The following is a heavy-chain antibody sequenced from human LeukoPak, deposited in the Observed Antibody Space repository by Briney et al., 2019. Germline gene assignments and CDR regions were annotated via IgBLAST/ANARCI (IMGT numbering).Heavy chain of an antibody. Sequence: GASVKVSCKASGYTFTSYGISWVRQAPGQGLEWMGWISAYNGNTNYAQKLQGRVTMTTDTSTSTAYMELRSLRSDDTAVYYCARAFFGASSGYPIGVNYWGQGTLVTVSS. CDR1: GYTFTSYG. J-gene: IGHJ4*02. CDR3: ARAFFGASSGYPIGVNY. D-gene: IGHD3-3*01. CDR2: ISAYNGNT. V-gene: IGHV1-18*01.